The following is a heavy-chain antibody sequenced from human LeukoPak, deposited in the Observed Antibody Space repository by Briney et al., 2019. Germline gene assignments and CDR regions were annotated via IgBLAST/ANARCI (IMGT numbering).Heavy chain of an antibody. CDR1: GGSISSYS. Sequence: LSLTCTVSGGSISSYSWSWIRQPPGKGLEWVSGINCNSNSIGYADSVKGRFTISRDHAKNSLYLQMDSLRAEDTALYYCAKDSLICEVVTQWGGMDGWGQGTTVTVSS. CDR3: AKDSLICEVVTQWGGMDG. CDR2: INCNSNSI. V-gene: IGHV3-9*01. D-gene: IGHD3-3*01. J-gene: IGHJ6*02.